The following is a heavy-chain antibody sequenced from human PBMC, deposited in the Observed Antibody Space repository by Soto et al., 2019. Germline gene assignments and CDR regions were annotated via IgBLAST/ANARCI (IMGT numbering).Heavy chain of an antibody. CDR2: IVVGSGNT. Sequence: SVKVSCKASGFTFTSSAMQWVRQARGQRLEWIGWIVVGSGNTNYAQKFQERVTITRDMSTSTAYMELSSLRSEDTAVYYCARGNLGYCSSTSCPTYYYYYYMDVWGKGTTVTVSS. CDR3: ARGNLGYCSSTSCPTYYYYYYMDV. D-gene: IGHD2-2*01. J-gene: IGHJ6*03. V-gene: IGHV1-58*02. CDR1: GFTFTSSA.